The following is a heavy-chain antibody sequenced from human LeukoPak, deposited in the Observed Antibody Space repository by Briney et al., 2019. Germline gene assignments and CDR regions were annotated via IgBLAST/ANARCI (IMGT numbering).Heavy chain of an antibody. D-gene: IGHD6-25*01. V-gene: IGHV4-39*01. CDR1: GGSISSTRYY. J-gene: IGHJ6*03. CDR3: ARGGGHFYMDV. Sequence: SETLSLTCTVSGGSISSTRYYWGWIRQPPGKGLEWIGSIYYSGSTYYKPSLKSRVTMSVDRSKNQFSLKLSSVTAADTAVYYCARGGGHFYMDVWGKGTSVTVSS. CDR2: IYYSGST.